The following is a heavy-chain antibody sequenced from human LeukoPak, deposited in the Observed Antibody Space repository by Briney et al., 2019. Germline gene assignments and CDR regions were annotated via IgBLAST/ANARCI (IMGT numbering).Heavy chain of an antibody. CDR1: GFTFSTSA. D-gene: IGHD4-11*01. CDR3: AKGVSGPQYYFHY. Sequence: GESLRLSCAASGFTFSTSAMRWVRQAPGKGLEWVSSIDGSGVKTYYADSVKGRSTISRDNSKNTLYLQMNSLRAEDTAVYYCAKGVSGPQYYFHYWGQGTLVTVSS. J-gene: IGHJ4*02. V-gene: IGHV3-23*01. CDR2: IDGSGVKT.